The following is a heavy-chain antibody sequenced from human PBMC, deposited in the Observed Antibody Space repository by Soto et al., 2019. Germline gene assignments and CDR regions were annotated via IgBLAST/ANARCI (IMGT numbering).Heavy chain of an antibody. J-gene: IGHJ1*01. V-gene: IGHV3-74*01. Sequence: EVHLVESGGGLVQPGGSLRLSCVASGFTFSSYWMHWARQAPGKGLVWVSSISNDGSSIYADPVKGRFTISRDNAKNTLYLQMNSLRAEDTAVYYCARLPNKSPQNWGQGTLVIVSP. CDR3: ARLPNKSPQN. CDR2: ISNDGSS. CDR1: GFTFSSYW.